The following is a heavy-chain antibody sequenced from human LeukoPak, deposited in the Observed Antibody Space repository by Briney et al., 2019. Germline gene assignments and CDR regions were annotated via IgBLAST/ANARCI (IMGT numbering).Heavy chain of an antibody. J-gene: IGHJ4*02. Sequence: PGGSLRLSCAASGFTFSSYWMSWVRQAPGKGLEWVANIKQDGSEKYYVDSVKGRFTISRDNAKNSLYLQMNSLRAEDTAVYYCARDSGNTMVRGVIFGYWGQGTLVTVSS. CDR2: IKQDGSEK. D-gene: IGHD3-10*01. V-gene: IGHV3-7*01. CDR1: GFTFSSYW. CDR3: ARDSGNTMVRGVIFGY.